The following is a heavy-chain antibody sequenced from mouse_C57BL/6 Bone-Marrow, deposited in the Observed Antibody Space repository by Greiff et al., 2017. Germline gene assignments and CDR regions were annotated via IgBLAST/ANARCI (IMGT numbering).Heavy chain of an antibody. V-gene: IGHV3-8*01. CDR2: ISYSGST. CDR3: ARSLYYYGPSYWYFDV. CDR1: GYSITSDY. Sequence: EVQLVESGPGLAKPSQTLSLTCSVTGYSITSDYWNWIRKFPGNKLEYMGYISYSGSTYYNPSLKSRISITRDTSKNQYYLQLNSVTTEDTATYYCARSLYYYGPSYWYFDVWGTGTTVTVSS. J-gene: IGHJ1*03. D-gene: IGHD1-1*01.